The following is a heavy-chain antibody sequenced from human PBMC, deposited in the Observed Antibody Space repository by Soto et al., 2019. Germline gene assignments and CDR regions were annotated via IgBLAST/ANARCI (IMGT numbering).Heavy chain of an antibody. CDR1: GAYISSYY. V-gene: IGHV4-59*01. CDR2: ISYSGST. D-gene: IGHD4-17*01. CDR3: AREDSGGNSFDY. Sequence: PSETMSLTCTVSGAYISSYYWSWIRQPPGRGLEWIGYISYSGSTNYNPSLKSRVSISVDTAKNQFSLNLSPMTAADTAVYFCAREDSGGNSFDYWGQGTLVTVSS. J-gene: IGHJ4*02.